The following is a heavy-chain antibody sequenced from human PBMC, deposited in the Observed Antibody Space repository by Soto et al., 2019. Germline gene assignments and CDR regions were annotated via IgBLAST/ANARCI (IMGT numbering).Heavy chain of an antibody. Sequence: GGSLRLSCAASGFTFSNAWMSWVRQAPGKGLEWVSAISGSGGSTYYADSVKGRFTISRDNSKNTLYLQMNSLRAEDTAVYYCAKDGSSYSNYYYGMDVWGQGTTVTVSS. J-gene: IGHJ6*02. D-gene: IGHD4-4*01. CDR3: AKDGSSYSNYYYGMDV. CDR2: ISGSGGST. CDR1: GFTFSNAW. V-gene: IGHV3-23*01.